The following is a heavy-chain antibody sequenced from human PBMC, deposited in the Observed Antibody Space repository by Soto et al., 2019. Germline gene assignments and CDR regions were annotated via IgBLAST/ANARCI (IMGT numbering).Heavy chain of an antibody. Sequence: GGSLRLSCTVSGFTFSSYAMSWVRQAPGKGLEWVSAITGSGVSTYYADSVKGRFTISRDNSKNTLYLQMDSLRADDTAVYYCAKGGYYDISGYYFGYWGQGTLVTVSS. CDR2: ITGSGVST. V-gene: IGHV3-23*01. D-gene: IGHD3-22*01. J-gene: IGHJ4*02. CDR1: GFTFSSYA. CDR3: AKGGYYDISGYYFGY.